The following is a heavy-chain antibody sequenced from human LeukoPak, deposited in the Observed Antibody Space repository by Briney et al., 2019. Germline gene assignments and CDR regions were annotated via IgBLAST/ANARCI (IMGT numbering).Heavy chain of an antibody. D-gene: IGHD3-22*01. V-gene: IGHV3-21*01. CDR2: ISSSSSYI. CDR3: ARDSGRDDSSGYYYSEVDY. CDR1: GFTFSSYS. Sequence: GGSLRLSCAASGFTFSSYSMNWVRQAPGKGLEWVSSISSSSSYIYYADSVKGRFTISRDNAKNSLYLQMNSLRAEDTAVYSCARDSGRDDSSGYYYSEVDYWGQGTLVTVSS. J-gene: IGHJ4*02.